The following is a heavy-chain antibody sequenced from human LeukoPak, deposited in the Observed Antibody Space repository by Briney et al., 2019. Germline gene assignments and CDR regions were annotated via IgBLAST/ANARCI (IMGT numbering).Heavy chain of an antibody. CDR3: ATDLGSSTAFDI. CDR2: MNPNSGNT. Sequence: ASVKVSCKASGYTFTSYDINWVRQATGQGLEWMGWMNPNSGNTGYAQKFQGRVTMTEDTSTDTAYMELSSLRSEDTAVYYCATDLGSSTAFDIWGQGTMVTVSS. D-gene: IGHD3-16*01. V-gene: IGHV1-8*01. CDR1: GYTFTSYD. J-gene: IGHJ3*02.